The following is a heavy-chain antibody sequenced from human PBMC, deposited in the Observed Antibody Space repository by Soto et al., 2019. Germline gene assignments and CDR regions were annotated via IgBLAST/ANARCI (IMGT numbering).Heavy chain of an antibody. V-gene: IGHV3-74*01. Sequence: GGSLRLSCAASEFTFRSYWMHWVRQSPGKGLVWVSRTSGDGSSTNYADSVKGRFTISRDNAKNTVYLQIDSLRAEDTAVYYCARSLPGTYGAFDLWGQGTVVTVSS. CDR2: TSGDGSST. D-gene: IGHD1-7*01. CDR3: ARSLPGTYGAFDL. CDR1: EFTFRSYW. J-gene: IGHJ3*01.